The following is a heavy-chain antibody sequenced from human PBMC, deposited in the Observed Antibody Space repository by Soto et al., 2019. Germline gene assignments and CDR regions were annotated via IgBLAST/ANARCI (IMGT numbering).Heavy chain of an antibody. J-gene: IGHJ3*02. CDR2: INHSGST. CDR1: GGSFSGYY. D-gene: IGHD6-19*01. V-gene: IGHV4-34*01. CDR3: ARTGYNSGWYKAAFDI. Sequence: LSLTCAVYGGSFSGYYWSWIRQPSGKGLEWIGEINHSGSTNYNPSLKSRVTISVDTSKNQFSLKLSSVTAADTAVYYCARTGYNSGWYKAAFDIWGQGTMVTVSS.